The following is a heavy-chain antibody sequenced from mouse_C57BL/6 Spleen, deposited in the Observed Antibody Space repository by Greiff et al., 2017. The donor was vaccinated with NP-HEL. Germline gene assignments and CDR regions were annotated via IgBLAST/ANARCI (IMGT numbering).Heavy chain of an antibody. CDR2: IYPGDGDT. CDR1: GYAFSSYW. Sequence: VQRVESGAELVKPGASVKISCKASGYAFSSYWMNWVKQRPGKGLEWIGQIYPGDGDTNYNGKFKGKATLTADKSSSTAYMQLSSLTSEDSAVYFCARGLWPYFDYWGQGTTLTASS. D-gene: IGHD1-1*02. V-gene: IGHV1-80*01. CDR3: ARGLWPYFDY. J-gene: IGHJ2*01.